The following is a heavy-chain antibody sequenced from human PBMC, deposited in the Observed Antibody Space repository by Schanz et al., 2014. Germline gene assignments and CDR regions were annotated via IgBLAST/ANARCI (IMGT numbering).Heavy chain of an antibody. Sequence: QLQLQESGSGLVKPSQTLSLTCAVSCGSISRGFYSWNWIRQPPGRGLEWIGCIYYSGSTYYNPSLKTRVPISIARSKDQSSRSLNSVTAADTAVYYCAREDRYYHGLDVWGQGTTVTVS. CDR2: IYYSGST. J-gene: IGHJ6*02. CDR1: CGSISRGFYS. CDR3: AREDRYYHGLDV. V-gene: IGHV4-30-2*01.